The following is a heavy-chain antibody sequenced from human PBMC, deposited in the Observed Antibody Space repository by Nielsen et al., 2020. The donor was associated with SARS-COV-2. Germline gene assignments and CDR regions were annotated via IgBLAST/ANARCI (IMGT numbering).Heavy chain of an antibody. CDR1: GDSVSSSSAA. Sequence: QTLSLTCAISGDSVSSSSAAWNWIRQSPSRGLEWLGRTYYRSKWYNDYAVSVKSRITINPDTSKNQFSLHPNSVTPEDTAVYYCARARGAYGDYYYYYYTDVWGKGTTVTVSS. CDR2: TYYRSKWYN. V-gene: IGHV6-1*01. D-gene: IGHD4-17*01. CDR3: ARARGAYGDYYYYYYTDV. J-gene: IGHJ6*03.